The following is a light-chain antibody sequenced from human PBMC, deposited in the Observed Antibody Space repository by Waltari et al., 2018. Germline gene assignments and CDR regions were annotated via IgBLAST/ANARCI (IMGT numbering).Light chain of an antibody. CDR3: QSYDTTLSVV. CDR1: GSNIGAGYD. V-gene: IGLV1-40*01. J-gene: IGLJ2*01. CDR2: GVN. Sequence: QSVLTQPPSVSGAPGQRVTISCSGRGSNIGAGYDVHWYRQLPGKAPTLLIYGVNTRPPGVSDRFSGSQFDTSASLAIAGLQADDEADYYCQSYDTTLSVVFGGGTKLTVL.